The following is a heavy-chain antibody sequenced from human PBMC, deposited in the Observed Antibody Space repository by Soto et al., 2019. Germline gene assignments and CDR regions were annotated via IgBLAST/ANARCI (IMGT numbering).Heavy chain of an antibody. D-gene: IGHD5-18*01. Sequence: QVQLQESGPGLVKPSQTLSLTCTVSGGSISSGDYYWSWIRQPPGKGLEWIGYIYYSGRTYYNPSLQSRVTISVDTSKHQFSLKLSSVTAADTAVYYCASTSFGYSYGYRYWGQGTLVTVSS. V-gene: IGHV4-30-4*01. CDR1: GGSISSGDYY. CDR2: IYYSGRT. J-gene: IGHJ4*02. CDR3: ASTSFGYSYGYRY.